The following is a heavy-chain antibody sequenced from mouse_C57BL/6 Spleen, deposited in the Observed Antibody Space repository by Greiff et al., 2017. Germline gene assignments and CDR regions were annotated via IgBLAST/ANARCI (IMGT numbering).Heavy chain of an antibody. CDR1: GYAFTNYL. V-gene: IGHV1-54*01. Sequence: QVQLQQSGAELVRPGTSVMVSCKASGYAFTNYLIEWVKQRPGQGLEWIGVINPGSGGTNYNEKFKGKATLTANKSSSTAYMQLSSLTSEDSAVYVCERGEGGFFTDWSQGTLVSVAA. CDR3: ERGEGGFFTD. J-gene: IGHJ3*01. CDR2: INPGSGGT.